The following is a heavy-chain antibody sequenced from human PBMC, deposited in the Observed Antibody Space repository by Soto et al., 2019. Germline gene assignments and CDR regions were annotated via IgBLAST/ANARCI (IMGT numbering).Heavy chain of an antibody. CDR3: AKRAITTLKYFDY. Sequence: EVQLLESGGGLVQPGESLRLSCAASEFTFSTYAMSWVRQAPGEGLEWVSTIGGSGSTYYADSVKGRFTVSRDNSKNTVYLQMNSLRAEDTAVYYCAKRAITTLKYFDYWGQGALVTVSA. CDR2: IGGSGST. J-gene: IGHJ4*02. V-gene: IGHV3-23*01. D-gene: IGHD6-6*01. CDR1: EFTFSTYA.